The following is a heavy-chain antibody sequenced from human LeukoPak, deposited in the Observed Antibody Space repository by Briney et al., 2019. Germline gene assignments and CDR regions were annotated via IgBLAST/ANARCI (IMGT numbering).Heavy chain of an antibody. CDR1: GFTFSSYW. V-gene: IGHV3-7*01. J-gene: IGHJ4*02. CDR2: IKQDGSEK. Sequence: AGGSLRLSRAASGFTFSSYWMSWVRQAPGKGLEWVANIKQDGSEKYYVDSVKGRFTISRDNAKNSLYLQMNSLRAEDTAVYYCAREVVVVGQSYDYWGQGTLVTVSS. CDR3: AREVVVVGQSYDY. D-gene: IGHD2-15*01.